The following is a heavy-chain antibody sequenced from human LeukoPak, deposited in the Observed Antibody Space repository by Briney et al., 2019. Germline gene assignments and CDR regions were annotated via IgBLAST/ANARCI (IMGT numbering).Heavy chain of an antibody. J-gene: IGHJ3*02. V-gene: IGHV3-11*04. CDR3: ARFRDAGWPSRRLVGNAFDI. CDR2: ISSSGSTI. CDR1: GFTFSDYY. D-gene: IGHD6-19*01. Sequence: PGGSLRLSCAASGFTFSDYYMSWIRQAPGKGLEWVSYISSSGSTIYYADSVKGRFTISRDNAKNSLYLQMNSLRAEDTAVYYCARFRDAGWPSRRLVGNAFDIWGQGTMVTVSS.